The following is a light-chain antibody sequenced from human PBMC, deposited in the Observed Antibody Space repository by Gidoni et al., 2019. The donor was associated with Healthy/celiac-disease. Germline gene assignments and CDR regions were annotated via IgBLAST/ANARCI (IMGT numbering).Light chain of an antibody. J-gene: IGKJ1*01. V-gene: IGKV1-6*01. CDR1: QGIRND. Sequence: AIQMTQPPSSQSASVGARVTITCRASQGIRNDLGWYQQKPGKAPKLLIYAASSLQSGVPSRFSGSGSGTDFTLTISSLQPEDFATYYCLQDYNYPRTFGQGTKVEIK. CDR2: AAS. CDR3: LQDYNYPRT.